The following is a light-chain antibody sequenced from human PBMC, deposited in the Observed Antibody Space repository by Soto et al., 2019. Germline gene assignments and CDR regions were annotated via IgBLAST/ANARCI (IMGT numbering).Light chain of an antibody. CDR1: QGVGNL. Sequence: DIQVTQSPSSVSASVGDRVTITCRASQGVGNLLAWHQQTSGKAPKLLIYAASTLQSGVPLRFSGNGSGTEFTLTISSLQPEDFATYYCQQTDTFPMTFGQGTRLEI. V-gene: IGKV1-12*01. CDR3: QQTDTFPMT. J-gene: IGKJ5*01. CDR2: AAS.